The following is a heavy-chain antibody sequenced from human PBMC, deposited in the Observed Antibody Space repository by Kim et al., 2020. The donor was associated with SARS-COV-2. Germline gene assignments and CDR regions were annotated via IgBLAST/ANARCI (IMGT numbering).Heavy chain of an antibody. D-gene: IGHD1-1*01. Sequence: GESLKISCTTSGYVFSHYWIGWVRQVPGKGLEWMGVIYPDDSDTTYSPSFQGQVTMSVDKSTNTAYLQWHSLKISDSGVYYCARHHQLAGGSTYFYGLDVWGRGTTVAVSS. J-gene: IGHJ6*02. CDR3: ARHHQLAGGSTYFYGLDV. V-gene: IGHV5-51*01. CDR1: GYVFSHYW. CDR2: IYPDDSDT.